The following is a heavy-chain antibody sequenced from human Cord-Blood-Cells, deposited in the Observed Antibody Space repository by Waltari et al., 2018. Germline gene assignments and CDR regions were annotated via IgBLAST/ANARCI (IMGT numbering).Heavy chain of an antibody. CDR2: IYYSGST. Sequence: QVQLQESDPGLVKPSRTLSLTCTVSGGSISSGGYYWSWIRQHPGKGLEWIGYIYYSGSTYYNPSLKSRVTISVDTSKNQFSLKLSSVTAADTAVYYCARDYQQLSWFDPWGQGTLVTVSS. J-gene: IGHJ5*02. CDR3: ARDYQQLSWFDP. V-gene: IGHV4-31*03. D-gene: IGHD6-13*01. CDR1: GGSISSGGYY.